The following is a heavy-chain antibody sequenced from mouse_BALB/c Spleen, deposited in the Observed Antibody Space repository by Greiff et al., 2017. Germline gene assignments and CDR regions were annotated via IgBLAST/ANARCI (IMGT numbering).Heavy chain of an antibody. J-gene: IGHJ3*01. CDR1: GFTFTDYY. CDR2: IRNKANGYTT. CDR3: VRVLYAFAY. Sequence: EVKLVESGGGLVQPGGSLRLSCATSGFTFTDYYMSWVRQPPGKALEWLGFIRNKANGYTTEYSASVKGRFTISRDNSQSILYLQMNTLRAEDSATYYCVRVLYAFAYWGPGTLVTVSA. V-gene: IGHV7-3*02. D-gene: IGHD2-12*01.